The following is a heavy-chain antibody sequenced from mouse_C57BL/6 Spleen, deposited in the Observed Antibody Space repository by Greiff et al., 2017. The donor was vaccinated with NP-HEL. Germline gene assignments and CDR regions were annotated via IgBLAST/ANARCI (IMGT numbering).Heavy chain of an antibody. Sequence: VQLQQPGTELVKPGASVKLSCKASGYTFTSYWMPWVKQRPGQGLEWIGNINPSNGGTNYNEKFKSKATLTGDKSSSTAYMQLSSLTSEDSAVYYCARSGGSYYGVLCYYAMDDWGQGTSGTVSS. CDR2: INPSNGGT. D-gene: IGHD1-1*01. CDR1: GYTFTSYW. V-gene: IGHV1-53*01. CDR3: ARSGGSYYGVLCYYAMDD. J-gene: IGHJ4*01.